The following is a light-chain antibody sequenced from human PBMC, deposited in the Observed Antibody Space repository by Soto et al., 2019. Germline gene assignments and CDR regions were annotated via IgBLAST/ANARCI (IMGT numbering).Light chain of an antibody. CDR3: CSYAGNYEV. CDR1: SSDVGGYNY. V-gene: IGLV2-11*01. Sequence: QSVLTQPRSVSGSPGQSVTISCTGTSSDVGGYNYVSWYQQHPGKAPKLIIYDVTKRPSGVPDRFSGSKSGNTASLTISGLQAEHEGDYYCCSYAGNYEVFGGGTKLTVL. J-gene: IGLJ2*01. CDR2: DVT.